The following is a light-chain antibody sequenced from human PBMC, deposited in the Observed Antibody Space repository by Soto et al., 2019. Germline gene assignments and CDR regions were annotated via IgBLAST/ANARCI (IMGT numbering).Light chain of an antibody. J-gene: IGKJ2*01. CDR1: QSVSSSY. CDR3: QQYGGSPSYT. CDR2: GAS. Sequence: EIVLTQSPGTLSLSPGERATLSCRASQSVSSSYLAWYQQKPGQAPRLLIYGASSRATGIPDRFSGSGSGTDFTLTISRLEPKDFAVYYCQQYGGSPSYTFGQGTKLEIK. V-gene: IGKV3-20*01.